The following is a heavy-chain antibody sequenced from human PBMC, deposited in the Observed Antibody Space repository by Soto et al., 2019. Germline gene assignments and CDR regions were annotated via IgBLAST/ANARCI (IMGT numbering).Heavy chain of an antibody. CDR1: GFSFSSYA. Sequence: GSLRLSCAASGFSFSSYAMSWVRQSPGRGLEWVSVVSVSGNTTYYADSVKGRFTISRDNSKNTLYLLMSSLRAEDTAVYYCAKSPRGVIAYFDYWGQGTLVTVSS. D-gene: IGHD3-10*01. J-gene: IGHJ4*02. CDR3: AKSPRGVIAYFDY. CDR2: VSVSGNTT. V-gene: IGHV3-23*01.